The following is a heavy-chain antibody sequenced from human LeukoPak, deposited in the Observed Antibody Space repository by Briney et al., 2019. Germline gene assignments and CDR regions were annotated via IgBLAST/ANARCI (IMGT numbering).Heavy chain of an antibody. D-gene: IGHD5-24*01. Sequence: GGSLRLSCAASGFTFSSSWMSWVRQAPGKGLEWVANINEDGSAKYYVDSVKGRFTISRDNAKRSLDLQVNSLRAEDTAVYYCTRSRRDGNDYWGQGTLVAVSS. J-gene: IGHJ4*02. CDR3: TRSRRDGNDY. CDR2: INEDGSAK. CDR1: GFTFSSSW. V-gene: IGHV3-7*01.